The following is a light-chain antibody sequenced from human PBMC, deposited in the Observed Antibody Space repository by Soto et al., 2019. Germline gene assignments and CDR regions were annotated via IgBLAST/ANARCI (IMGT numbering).Light chain of an antibody. CDR1: STDVGGYNS. CDR2: EVS. Sequence: QSALTQAPSASGSPGQSVTISCTGTSTDVGGYNSVSWFQHHPGKAPKLMIYEVSKRPSGVPDRFSGSKSGNTASLTVSGLQAEDEADYYCDSYTSSRAYVFGIGTKLTVL. J-gene: IGLJ1*01. CDR3: DSYTSSRAYV. V-gene: IGLV2-8*01.